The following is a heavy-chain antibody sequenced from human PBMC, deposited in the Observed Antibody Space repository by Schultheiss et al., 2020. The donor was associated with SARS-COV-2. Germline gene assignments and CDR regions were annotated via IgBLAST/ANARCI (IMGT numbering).Heavy chain of an antibody. CDR1: GSSITGFF. J-gene: IGHJ4*02. CDR2: IYLTGIT. V-gene: IGHV4-59*01. CDR3: ARATRVESLFSVRGGSFDF. D-gene: IGHD5-24*01. Sequence: SETLSLTCSVSGSSITGFFWTWIRQPPGKGLDPIGNIYLTGITKYNTSLKSRVTISIDTSKNQFSLKLGSVTAADTAVYFCARATRVESLFSVRGGSFDFWGRGALVTVSS.